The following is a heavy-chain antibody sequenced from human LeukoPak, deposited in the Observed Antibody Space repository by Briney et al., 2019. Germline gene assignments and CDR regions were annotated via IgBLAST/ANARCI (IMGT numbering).Heavy chain of an antibody. J-gene: IGHJ6*02. V-gene: IGHV3-48*04. Sequence: GGSLRLSCAASGFTFNTFSMNWVRQAPGKGLEWVSYISSSISITYYADSVKGRFTISRDNAENSLYLQMNSLRAEDTAVYYCARSKGYSYGMDVWGQGTTVTVSS. CDR2: ISSSISIT. D-gene: IGHD6-13*01. CDR1: GFTFNTFS. CDR3: ARSKGYSYGMDV.